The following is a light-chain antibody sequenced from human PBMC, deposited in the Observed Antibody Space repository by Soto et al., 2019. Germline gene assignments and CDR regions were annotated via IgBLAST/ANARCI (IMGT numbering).Light chain of an antibody. Sequence: IVLTQSPGTLSLSPGERATLSCRASQSVSSTFLAWYQQKPGQAPRLLIYGASTRATGIPDRFIGSGSGTDFTLTISRLEPEDFAVYYCQQYNNWPLLTFGGGTKVEIK. CDR3: QQYNNWPLLT. J-gene: IGKJ4*01. CDR2: GAS. CDR1: QSVSSTF. V-gene: IGKV3-20*01.